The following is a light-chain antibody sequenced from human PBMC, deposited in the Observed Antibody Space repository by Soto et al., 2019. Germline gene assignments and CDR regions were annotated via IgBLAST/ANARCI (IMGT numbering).Light chain of an antibody. J-gene: IGKJ5*01. CDR2: DAS. CDR3: QQRSNWPIT. CDR1: QSVSSY. V-gene: IGKV3-11*01. Sequence: EIVMTQSPATLSVSPGERATLSCRASQSVSSYLAWYQQKPGQAPRLLIYDASNRATGIPARFSGSGSGTDFTLTISSLEPEDFAVYYCQQRSNWPITFGQGTRPEIK.